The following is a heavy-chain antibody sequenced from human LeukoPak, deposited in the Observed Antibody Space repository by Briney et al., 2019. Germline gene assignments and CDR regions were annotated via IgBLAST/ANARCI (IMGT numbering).Heavy chain of an antibody. Sequence: HWASVKVSCKASGHTFTSYGISWVRQAPGQGLEWMGWISAYNGNTNYAQKLQGRVTMTTDTSTSTAYMELRSLRSDDTAVYYCARWGMGGSYYLGPVFDYWGQGTLVTVSS. V-gene: IGHV1-18*01. J-gene: IGHJ4*02. CDR1: GHTFTSYG. D-gene: IGHD1-26*01. CDR3: ARWGMGGSYYLGPVFDY. CDR2: ISAYNGNT.